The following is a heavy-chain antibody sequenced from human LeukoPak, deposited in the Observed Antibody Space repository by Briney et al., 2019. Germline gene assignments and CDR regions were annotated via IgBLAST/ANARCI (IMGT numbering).Heavy chain of an antibody. V-gene: IGHV3-30*18. CDR1: GFSFSSYW. Sequence: PGGSLRLSCAASGFSFSSYWMHWVRQAPGKGLEWVAVISYDGSNKYYADSVKGRFTISRDNSKNTLYLQMNSLRAEDTAVYYCAKDLPSLGREGDAFDIWGQGTMVTVSS. J-gene: IGHJ3*02. D-gene: IGHD1-26*01. CDR3: AKDLPSLGREGDAFDI. CDR2: ISYDGSNK.